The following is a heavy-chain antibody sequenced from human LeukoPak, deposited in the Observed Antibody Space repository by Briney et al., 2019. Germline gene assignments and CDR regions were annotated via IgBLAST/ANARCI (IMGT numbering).Heavy chain of an antibody. Sequence: SETLSLTCTVSGYSISSGYYWGWIRQPPGKGLEWIGNIYHSGSTYYDPSLKSRVIISLDTSKNQFSLKLSSVTAADTAVYYCARRVAATSFRDYWGQGTLVTVSS. V-gene: IGHV4-38-2*02. CDR3: ARRVAATSFRDY. CDR1: GYSISSGYY. J-gene: IGHJ4*02. CDR2: IYHSGST. D-gene: IGHD6-19*01.